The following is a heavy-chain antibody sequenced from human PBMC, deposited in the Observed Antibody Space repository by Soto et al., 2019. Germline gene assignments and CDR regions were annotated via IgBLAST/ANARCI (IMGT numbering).Heavy chain of an antibody. CDR2: INSKGGGGTA. CDR1: GFSFSPAW. V-gene: IGHV3-15*07. Sequence: EVQLVESGGGLVTPGGSLTLSCAASGFSFSPAWMNWVRQAPGKGLEWVGLINSKGGGGTAYYAAPVKGRFIISRDDSNNTLYLQMNSLKPEDTARYYCMWQQDFYYSRAVWGQGTRVTVSS. D-gene: IGHD6-13*01. CDR3: MWQQDFYYSRAV. J-gene: IGHJ6*02.